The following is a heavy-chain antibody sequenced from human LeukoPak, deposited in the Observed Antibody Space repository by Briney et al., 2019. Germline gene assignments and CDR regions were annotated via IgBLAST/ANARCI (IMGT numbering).Heavy chain of an antibody. CDR2: VNPNSGDT. D-gene: IGHD6-19*01. CDR1: GYTFTAYY. J-gene: IGHJ4*02. V-gene: IGHV1-2*02. CDR3: ARDRPHNDGWYEGRDY. Sequence: ASVKVSCKASGYTFTAYYMNWVRQAPGQGLEWMGWVNPNSGDTNYAQTFQGRVTMTRDTSISTVYMELSRLTYDDTAVYYSARDRPHNDGWYEGRDYWGQGTLVTVSS.